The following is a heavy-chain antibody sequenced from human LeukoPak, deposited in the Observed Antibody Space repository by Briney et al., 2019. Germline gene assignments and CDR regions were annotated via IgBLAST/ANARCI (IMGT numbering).Heavy chain of an antibody. CDR3: ARDAYYDILTGYWTGAFDI. CDR1: GFTFSSYA. V-gene: IGHV3-30*04. Sequence: AGGSLRLSCAASGFTFSSYAMHWVRQAPGKGLEWVAVISYDGSNKYYADSVKSRFTISRDNSKNTLYLQMNSLRAEDTAVYYCARDAYYDILTGYWTGAFDIWGQGTMVTVSS. J-gene: IGHJ3*02. CDR2: ISYDGSNK. D-gene: IGHD3-9*01.